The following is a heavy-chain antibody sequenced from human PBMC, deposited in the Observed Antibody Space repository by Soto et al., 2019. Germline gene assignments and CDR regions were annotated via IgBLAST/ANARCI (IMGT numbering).Heavy chain of an antibody. J-gene: IGHJ5*02. CDR1: GYTFTNYG. V-gene: IGHV1-18*01. Sequence: QVQLVQSGGEVKKPGASVKVSCKASGYTFTNYGISWVRQAPGQGLEWMGWINVYNGNTKYAQKVQGRVTMTTDTSTSTAYMELRSLRSDDTAVYYCARGVGSWSYYHQYNWFDPWGQGTLVTVSS. CDR2: INVYNGNT. CDR3: ARGVGSWSYYHQYNWFDP. D-gene: IGHD3-10*01.